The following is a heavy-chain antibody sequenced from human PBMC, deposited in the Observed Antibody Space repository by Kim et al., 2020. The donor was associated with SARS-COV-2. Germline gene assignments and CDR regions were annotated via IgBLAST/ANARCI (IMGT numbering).Heavy chain of an antibody. D-gene: IGHD3-22*01. J-gene: IGHJ4*02. CDR3: ARLRAAFDIDY. V-gene: IGHV4-61*07. Sequence: TNYNPSLKSRVTISVDTSKNQFSLKLSSVTAADTAVYYCARLRAAFDIDYWGQGTLVTVSS. CDR2: T.